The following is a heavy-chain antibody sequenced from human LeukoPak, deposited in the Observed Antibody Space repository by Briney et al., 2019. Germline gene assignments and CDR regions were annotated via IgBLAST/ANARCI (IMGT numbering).Heavy chain of an antibody. CDR2: INPNSGGT. V-gene: IGHV1-2*02. CDR1: GYTFTDYY. J-gene: IGHJ4*02. D-gene: IGHD5-18*01. CDR3: ARDSFGGYTYGD. Sequence: GASVKVPCKASGYTFTDYYMHWVRQAPGQGLEWMGWINPNSGGTNYAQKFQGRVTMTRDTSISTAYMELSRLRSDDTAVYYCARDSFGGYTYGDWGQGTLVTVSS.